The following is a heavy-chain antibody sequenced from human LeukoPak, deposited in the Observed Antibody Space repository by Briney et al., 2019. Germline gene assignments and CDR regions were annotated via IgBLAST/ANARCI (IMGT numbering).Heavy chain of an antibody. J-gene: IGHJ4*02. CDR2: INWNGGST. CDR1: GFTFEDYG. CDR3: ARRTTEAYYFDY. D-gene: IGHD2/OR15-2a*01. V-gene: IGHV3-20*04. Sequence: GGSLRLSCVASGFTFEDYGMSWVRQAPGKGLEWVSGINWNGGSTAYADSMKGRFTISRDNAKNSLYLQMSSLRAEDTALYYCARRTTEAYYFDYWGQGTLVTVSS.